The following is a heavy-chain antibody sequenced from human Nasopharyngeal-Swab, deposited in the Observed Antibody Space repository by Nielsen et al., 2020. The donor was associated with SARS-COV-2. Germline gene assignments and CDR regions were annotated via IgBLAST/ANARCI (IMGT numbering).Heavy chain of an antibody. CDR2: ISGSGGST. J-gene: IGHJ4*02. D-gene: IGHD4-17*01. V-gene: IGHV3-23*01. Sequence: GESLKISCAASGFTFSSYAMSWVRQAPGKGLEWVSAISGSGGSTYYADSVKGRFTISRDNSKNTLYLRMNSLRAEDTAVYYCAKLHHYYGESDYWGQGTLVTVSS. CDR1: GFTFSSYA. CDR3: AKLHHYYGESDY.